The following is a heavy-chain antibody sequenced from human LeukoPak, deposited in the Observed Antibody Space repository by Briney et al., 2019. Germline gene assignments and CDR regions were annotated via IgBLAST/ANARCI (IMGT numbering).Heavy chain of an antibody. J-gene: IGHJ6*03. V-gene: IGHV3-21*01. Sequence: GRSPRLSPAASGFTFSSYSMTPVRQAPGKGLGCVSSISSSSSYIYYADSVTGRFTFSRDNAKNSLYLQMNGLRAEDTAVYYCGRERRGYQLPKMDYYYYMDVWGKGTTVTISS. CDR3: GRERRGYQLPKMDYYYYMDV. CDR1: GFTFSSYS. CDR2: ISSSSSYI. D-gene: IGHD2-2*01.